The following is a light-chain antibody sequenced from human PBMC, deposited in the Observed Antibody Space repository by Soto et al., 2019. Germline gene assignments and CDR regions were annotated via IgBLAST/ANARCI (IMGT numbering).Light chain of an antibody. V-gene: IGLV2-8*01. CDR2: EVT. CDR1: GSDIGAYNY. CDR3: SSYAGSPWL. Sequence: QSALTQPPSASGSPGQSVTISCTGTGSDIGAYNYVSWYQQNPGKAPKLMIYEVTKRPSGVPDRISGSKSGNTASLTISGLQTEDEADYYCSSYAGSPWLFGGGTKLTVL. J-gene: IGLJ3*02.